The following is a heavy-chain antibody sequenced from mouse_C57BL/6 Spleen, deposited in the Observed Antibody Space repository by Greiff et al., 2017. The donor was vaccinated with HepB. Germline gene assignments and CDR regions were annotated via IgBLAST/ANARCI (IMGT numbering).Heavy chain of an antibody. CDR1: GFSLTSYA. D-gene: IGHD1-1*02. V-gene: IGHV2-9-1*01. CDR3: ARKIYGKDYYAMDY. J-gene: IGHJ4*01. Sequence: VMLVESGPGLVAPSQSLSITCTVSGFSLTSYAISWVRQPPGKGLEWLGVIWTGGGTNYNSALKSRLSISKDNSKSQVFLKMNSLQTDDTARYYCARKIYGKDYYAMDYWGQGTSVTVSS. CDR2: IWTGGGT.